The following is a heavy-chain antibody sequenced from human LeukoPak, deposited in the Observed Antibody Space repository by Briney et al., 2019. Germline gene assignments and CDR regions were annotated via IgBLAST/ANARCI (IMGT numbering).Heavy chain of an antibody. J-gene: IGHJ4*01. CDR3: VKGRGLDYGYFYFDH. CDR2: ISWDGGNV. D-gene: IGHD3-16*01. Sequence: GGSLRLSCAASGFSFDDYGMNWVRQAPGKGLGWVSGISWDGGNVGYADSFKGRFTISRDNAKNSLYLQINSLRTEDMALYYCVKGRGLDYGYFYFDHWGRGTRVTVSS. V-gene: IGHV3-9*03. CDR1: GFSFDDYG.